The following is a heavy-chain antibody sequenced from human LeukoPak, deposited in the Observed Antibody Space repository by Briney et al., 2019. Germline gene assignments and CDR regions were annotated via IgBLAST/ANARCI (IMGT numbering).Heavy chain of an antibody. J-gene: IGHJ1*01. Sequence: GGSLSLSWPVCGFIVSSKHMRWVRQARGKGLEWVSVIYSGASAYHADSVKGRFTTSRDNSKNSLYLQMNRRRADDTAVYYCAREDPIVYWGQGTLVTVSS. V-gene: IGHV3-66*02. CDR1: GFIVSSKH. CDR3: AREDPIVY. D-gene: IGHD3-16*02. CDR2: IYSGASA.